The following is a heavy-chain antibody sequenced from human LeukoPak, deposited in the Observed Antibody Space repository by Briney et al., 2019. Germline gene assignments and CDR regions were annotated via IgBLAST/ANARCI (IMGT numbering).Heavy chain of an antibody. J-gene: IGHJ4*02. V-gene: IGHV3-53*05. CDR3: AREGGGPFDY. D-gene: IGHD3-16*01. Sequence: GGSLRLSCAASGFTVSSTYMTWVRQAPGKGLEWVSVIYGGGNTYYADSVKGRFTISRDNSKNTLYLQMNSLRAEDTAVYYCAREGGGPFDYWGQGTLVTVSS. CDR2: IYGGGNT. CDR1: GFTVSSTY.